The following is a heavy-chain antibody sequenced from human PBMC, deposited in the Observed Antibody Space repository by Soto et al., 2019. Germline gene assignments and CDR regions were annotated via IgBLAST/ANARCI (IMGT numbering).Heavy chain of an antibody. Sequence: ASVKVSCKASGYTFTSYAMHWVRQAPGQRLEWMGWINAGNGNTKYSQKFQGRVTITRDTSASTAYMELSSLRSEDTAVYYCARDLRTSRSYGDYGACDYWGQGTLVTVYS. J-gene: IGHJ4*02. V-gene: IGHV1-3*01. D-gene: IGHD4-17*01. CDR2: INAGNGNT. CDR1: GYTFTSYA. CDR3: ARDLRTSRSYGDYGACDY.